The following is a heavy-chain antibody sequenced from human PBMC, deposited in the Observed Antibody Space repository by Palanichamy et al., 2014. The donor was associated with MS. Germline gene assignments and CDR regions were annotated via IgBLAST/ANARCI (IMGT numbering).Heavy chain of an antibody. D-gene: IGHD2-15*01. CDR2: INGDGSST. Sequence: EVQLVESGGGLSSAWGVPSRLSCAASGFTFSTYWMHWVRQAPGKGLVWVSRINGDGSSTGQADSVKGRFTISRDNAKTTLFLQMNSLRAEDTAVYYCVREGVLCSGGTCHSADFDYWGQGTLVTVSS. CDR3: VREGVLCSGGTCHSADFDY. J-gene: IGHJ4*02. CDR1: GFTFSTYW. V-gene: IGHV3-74*01.